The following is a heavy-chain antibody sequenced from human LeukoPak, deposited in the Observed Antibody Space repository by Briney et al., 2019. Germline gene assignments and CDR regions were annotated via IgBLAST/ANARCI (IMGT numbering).Heavy chain of an antibody. D-gene: IGHD3-9*01. CDR1: GYTFTSYG. V-gene: IGHV1-18*01. CDR2: ISAYNGNT. CDR3: ARLYYDILTGYYPFDY. Sequence: ASAKVSCKASGYTFTSYGISWVRQAPGQGLEWMGWISAYNGNTNYAQKLQGRVTMTTDTSTSTAYMELRSLRSDDTAVYYCARLYYDILTGYYPFDYWGQGTLVTVSS. J-gene: IGHJ4*02.